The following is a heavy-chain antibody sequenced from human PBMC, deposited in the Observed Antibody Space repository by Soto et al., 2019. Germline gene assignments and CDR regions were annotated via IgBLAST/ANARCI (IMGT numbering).Heavy chain of an antibody. CDR2: MFHSGST. V-gene: IGHV4-4*02. D-gene: IGHD1-20*01. Sequence: QVQLQESGPGLVKPSGTLSLTCVVSGASISDSHWWTWVRQPPGKGLEWIGEMFHSGSTNYNPTLKSRVTISIDKSSYQFSLNLNSVTAADTAVYYCATNNDYAIDAWGQGTTVTVSS. J-gene: IGHJ6*02. CDR3: ATNNDYAIDA. CDR1: GASISDSHW.